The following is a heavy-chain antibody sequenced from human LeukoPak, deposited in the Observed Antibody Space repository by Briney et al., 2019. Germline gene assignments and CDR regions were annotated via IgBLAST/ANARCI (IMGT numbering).Heavy chain of an antibody. D-gene: IGHD3-22*01. CDR1: GFTFSSYA. CDR3: AKDYGPIVVVILGC. J-gene: IGHJ4*02. CDR2: ISGSGGST. V-gene: IGHV3-23*01. Sequence: QSGGSLRLSCAASGFTFSSYAMSWVRQAPGKGLEWVSAISGSGGSTYYADSVKGRFTISRDNSKNTLYLQMNSLRAEDTAVYYCAKDYGPIVVVILGCWGQGTLVTVSS.